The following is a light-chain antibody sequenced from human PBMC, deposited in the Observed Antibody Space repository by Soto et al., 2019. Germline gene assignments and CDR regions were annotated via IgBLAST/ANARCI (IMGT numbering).Light chain of an antibody. J-gene: IGLJ2*01. Sequence: QPVLTQPASLSGSPGQSITISCTGTSADIGSFNLVSWYQQFPGEVPKLIIYESYKRPSGISTRFSGSRSDNTASLTVSGLQAEDEADYYCCCFAGSNTYIFGGGTKLTVL. V-gene: IGLV2-23*01. CDR2: ESY. CDR1: SADIGSFNL. CDR3: CCFAGSNTYI.